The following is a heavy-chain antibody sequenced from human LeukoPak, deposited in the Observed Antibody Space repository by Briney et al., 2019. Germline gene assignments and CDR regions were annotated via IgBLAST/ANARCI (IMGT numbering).Heavy chain of an antibody. V-gene: IGHV3-53*01. J-gene: IGHJ3*02. CDR3: ARGNRIGYCSGGSCYSGAFDI. D-gene: IGHD2-15*01. CDR2: IYSGGST. Sequence: GGSLRLSCAASGFTVSSNYMNWVRQAPGKGLEWVSVIYSGGSTYYADSVKGRFTISRDNSKNTLYLQMNSLRAEDTAVYYCARGNRIGYCSGGSCYSGAFDIWGQGTMVTVSS. CDR1: GFTVSSNY.